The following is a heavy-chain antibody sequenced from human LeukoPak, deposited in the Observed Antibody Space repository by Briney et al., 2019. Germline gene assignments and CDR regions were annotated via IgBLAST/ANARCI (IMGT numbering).Heavy chain of an antibody. J-gene: IGHJ3*02. V-gene: IGHV3-30*04. Sequence: GGSLRLSCVTSGFTFSNHAMHWVRQGPGKGLEWVAVISDDGSSKFYADSVKGRFTIFRDNSKNTLFLQINSLIPEDTAVYYCARVDDLDAFDIWGQGTLVTVSS. D-gene: IGHD2-2*03. CDR2: ISDDGSSK. CDR3: ARVDDLDAFDI. CDR1: GFTFSNHA.